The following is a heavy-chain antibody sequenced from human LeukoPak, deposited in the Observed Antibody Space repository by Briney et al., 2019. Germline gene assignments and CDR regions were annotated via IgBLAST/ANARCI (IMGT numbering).Heavy chain of an antibody. J-gene: IGHJ6*02. Sequence: GVSLRLSCAASGFTFSSYAMHWVRQAPGKGLEWVAVISYDGSNKYYADSVKGRFTISRDNSKNTLYLQMNSLRAEDTAVYYCARETLPITMIVVVITTHSGMDVWGQGTTVTVSS. CDR1: GFTFSSYA. D-gene: IGHD3-22*01. CDR2: ISYDGSNK. V-gene: IGHV3-30-3*01. CDR3: ARETLPITMIVVVITTHSGMDV.